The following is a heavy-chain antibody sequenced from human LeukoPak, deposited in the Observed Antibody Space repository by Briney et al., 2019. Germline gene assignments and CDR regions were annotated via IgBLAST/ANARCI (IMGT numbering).Heavy chain of an antibody. J-gene: IGHJ6*02. CDR2: ISSSSSYI. V-gene: IGHV3-21*01. CDR1: GVTFSSYS. Sequence: GALRLSCAASGVTFSSYSMNWVRQAPGKGLEWVSSISSSSSYIYYADSVKGRFTISRDNAKNSLYLQMNSLRAEDTAVYYCARQVVPAAIRYYYGMDVWGQGTTVTVSS. CDR3: ARQVVPAAIRYYYGMDV. D-gene: IGHD2-2*02.